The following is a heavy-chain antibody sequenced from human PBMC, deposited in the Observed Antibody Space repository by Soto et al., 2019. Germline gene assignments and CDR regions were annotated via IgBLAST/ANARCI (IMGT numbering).Heavy chain of an antibody. V-gene: IGHV1-69*08. CDR1: GGTFSSYT. J-gene: IGHJ6*03. D-gene: IGHD4-4*01. CDR2: IIPILGIA. CDR3: ARDRDSNYYYYYMDV. Sequence: VQLVQSGAEVKKPGSSVKVSCKASGGTFSSYTISWVRQAPGQGLEWMGRIIPILGIANYAQKFQGRVTITADKSTSTAYMELSSLRSEDTAVYYCARDRDSNYYYYYMDVWGKGTTVTVSS.